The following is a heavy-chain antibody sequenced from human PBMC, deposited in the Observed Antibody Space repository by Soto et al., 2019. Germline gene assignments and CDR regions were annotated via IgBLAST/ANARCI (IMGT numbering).Heavy chain of an antibody. J-gene: IGHJ6*02. Sequence: QVQLVQSGAEVKKPGSSVKVSCKASGSTFSSYAISWVRQAPGQGLEWMGGIIPIFGTTKYAQKFRGRVTITADESTSTAYMELRSLRSEDRPVYFCARDSKRGTTEFGLYYYYNMDVGGQGTTVTVSS. CDR2: IIPIFGTT. CDR3: ARDSKRGTTEFGLYYYYNMDV. V-gene: IGHV1-69*01. D-gene: IGHD1-1*01. CDR1: GSTFSSYA.